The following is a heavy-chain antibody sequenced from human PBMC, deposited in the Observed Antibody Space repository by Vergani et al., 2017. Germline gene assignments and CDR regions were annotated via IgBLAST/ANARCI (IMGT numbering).Heavy chain of an antibody. Sequence: EVQVVHSGGGLVKPGGSLRLSCETSGFIFSDYNLNWVRQAPGSGLEWVASISGRSSYVNYAVSVKGRFTISRDNANSMMYLQMNSLRAEDTAVYYCARGASGDYVSSFDYWGQGTLVTVSS. J-gene: IGHJ4*02. CDR1: GFIFSDYN. V-gene: IGHV3-21*02. CDR2: ISGRSSYV. D-gene: IGHD4-17*01. CDR3: ARGASGDYVSSFDY.